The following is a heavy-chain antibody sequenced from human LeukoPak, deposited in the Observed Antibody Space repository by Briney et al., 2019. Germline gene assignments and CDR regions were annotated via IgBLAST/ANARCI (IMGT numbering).Heavy chain of an antibody. D-gene: IGHD3-10*01. CDR2: INHSGST. V-gene: IGHV4-34*01. CDR1: GGSISGYY. CDR3: ARREFGELLFSYFDY. J-gene: IGHJ4*02. Sequence: PSETLSLTCTVSGGSISGYYWSWIRQPPGKGLEWIGEINHSGSTNYNPSLKSRVTISVDTSKNQFSLKLSSVTAADTAVYYCARREFGELLFSYFDYWGQGTLVTVSS.